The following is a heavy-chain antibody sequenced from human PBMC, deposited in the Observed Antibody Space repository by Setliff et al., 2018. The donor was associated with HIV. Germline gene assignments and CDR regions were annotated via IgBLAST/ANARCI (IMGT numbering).Heavy chain of an antibody. D-gene: IGHD4-17*01. Sequence: ASVKVSCKSSGYTFTDYFIHWVRQAPGQGLEWMGWISTYNDNTNYAQKLQGRVTMTTETSTSTAYMELRSLRTDDTAVYYCARHDGLRSVHGAFDIWGQGTMVTVSS. CDR2: ISTYNDNT. CDR1: GYTFTDYF. V-gene: IGHV1-18*04. CDR3: ARHDGLRSVHGAFDI. J-gene: IGHJ3*02.